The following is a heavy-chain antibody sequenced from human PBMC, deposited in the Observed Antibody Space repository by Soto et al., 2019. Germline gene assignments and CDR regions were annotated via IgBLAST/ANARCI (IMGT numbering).Heavy chain of an antibody. J-gene: IGHJ4*02. CDR3: ARKIPYTGGFDC. V-gene: IGHV1-8*01. D-gene: IGHD2-8*02. Sequence: QVQLVQSGAEVKEPGASVKVPCKAFGYTFTSYDINWVRQATGQGPEWMGWMNPNSGNTGYAQKFQGRVNMTRDTSTRTAFLELSSLRSDDTAVYYCARKIPYTGGFDCWGQGVLVTVSS. CDR1: GYTFTSYD. CDR2: MNPNSGNT.